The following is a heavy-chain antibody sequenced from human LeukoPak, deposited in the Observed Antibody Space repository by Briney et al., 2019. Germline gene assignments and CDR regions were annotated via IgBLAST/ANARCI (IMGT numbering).Heavy chain of an antibody. J-gene: IGHJ6*02. CDR1: GFTFSSYG. Sequence: GRSLRLSCAASGFTFSSYGMHWVRQAPGKGLEWVAVISYDGSNKYYADSVKGRFTISRDNSKNTLYLQMNSLRAEDTAVYYCAKDSTTDYYHGMDVWGQGTTVTVSS. CDR3: AKDSTTDYYHGMDV. CDR2: ISYDGSNK. D-gene: IGHD4-11*01. V-gene: IGHV3-30*18.